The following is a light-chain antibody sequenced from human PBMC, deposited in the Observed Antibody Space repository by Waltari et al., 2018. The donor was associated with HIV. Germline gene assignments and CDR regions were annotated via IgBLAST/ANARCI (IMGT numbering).Light chain of an antibody. J-gene: IGKJ1*01. V-gene: IGKV3-15*01. CDR3: QQYNKWPPT. CDR1: QSFSSN. CDR2: GAS. Sequence: EIVMTQSPATLSVSPGERASLSCRASQSFSSNLAWYQQKPGQAPRLLIYGASTRATGIPARFSGSGSGTEFTLTISSLQSEDFAVYYCQQYNKWPPTFGQGTKVESK.